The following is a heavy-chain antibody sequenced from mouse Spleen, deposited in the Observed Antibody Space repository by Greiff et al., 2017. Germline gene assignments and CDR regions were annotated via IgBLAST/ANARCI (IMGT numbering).Heavy chain of an antibody. V-gene: IGHV5-6-3*01. CDR3: ARDFPPYGNLDYYAMDY. CDR1: GFTFSSYG. J-gene: IGHJ4*01. D-gene: IGHD2-1*01. Sequence: EVMLVESGGGLVQPGGSLKLSCAASGFTFSSYGMSWVRQTPDKRLELVATINSNGGSTYYPDSVKGRFTISRDNAKNTLYLQMSSLKSEDTAMYYCARDFPPYGNLDYYAMDYWGQGTSVTVSS. CDR2: INSNGGST.